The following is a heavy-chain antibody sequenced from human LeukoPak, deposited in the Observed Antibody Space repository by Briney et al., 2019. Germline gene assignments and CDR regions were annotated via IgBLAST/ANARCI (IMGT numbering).Heavy chain of an antibody. CDR1: GYTFTSYG. D-gene: IGHD6-13*01. J-gene: IGHJ6*02. Sequence: ASVKVSCKASGYTFTSYGISWVRQAPGQGLEWMGWISAYNGNTNYAQKLQGRVTMTTDTSTSTAYMEPRSLRSDDTAVYYCARFRTAAGGYYYYYGMDVWGQGTTVTVSS. V-gene: IGHV1-18*01. CDR3: ARFRTAAGGYYYYYGMDV. CDR2: ISAYNGNT.